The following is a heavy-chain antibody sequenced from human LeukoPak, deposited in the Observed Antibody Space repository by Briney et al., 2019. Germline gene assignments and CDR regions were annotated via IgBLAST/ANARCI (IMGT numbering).Heavy chain of an antibody. D-gene: IGHD5-18*01. CDR2: IRSKANSYAT. V-gene: IGHV3-73*01. CDR3: TSRSGYSYGAAFDI. CDR1: GFTFSGSA. J-gene: IGHJ3*02. Sequence: GGSLRLSCAASGFTFSGSAMHWLRQASGKGLEWVGRIRSKANSYATAHAASVKGRFTISRDDSKNTAYLQMNSLRTEDTAVYYCTSRSGYSYGAAFDIWGQGTMVTVSS.